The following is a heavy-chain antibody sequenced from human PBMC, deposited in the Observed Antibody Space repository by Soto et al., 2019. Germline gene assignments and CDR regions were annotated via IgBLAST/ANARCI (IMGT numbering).Heavy chain of an antibody. J-gene: IGHJ3*02. CDR2: IYYSGST. CDR1: GGSISISSYY. CDR3: ARHAYYDILTGHNDAFDI. Sequence: SETLSLTCTVSGGSISISSYYWGCIRQPPGKGLEWIGSIYYSGSTYYNPSLKSRVTISVDTSKNQFSLKLSSVTAADTAVYYCARHAYYDILTGHNDAFDIWGQGTMVTVSS. V-gene: IGHV4-39*01. D-gene: IGHD3-9*01.